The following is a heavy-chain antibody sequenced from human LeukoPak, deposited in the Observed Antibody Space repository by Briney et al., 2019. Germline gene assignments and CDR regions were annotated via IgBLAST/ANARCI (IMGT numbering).Heavy chain of an antibody. Sequence: GGSLRLSCVGSGFTFSSYWMSWVRQAAGKGLEWVANIKTDGSEKYYADSVKGRFTISRDNAKNSLYLQMNSLIAEDTAVYYCSRRNFAAAGYYHYHYMDVWGKGTTVTVSS. CDR2: IKTDGSEK. V-gene: IGHV3-7*01. CDR3: SRRNFAAAGYYHYHYMDV. J-gene: IGHJ6*03. D-gene: IGHD6-13*01. CDR1: GFTFSSYW.